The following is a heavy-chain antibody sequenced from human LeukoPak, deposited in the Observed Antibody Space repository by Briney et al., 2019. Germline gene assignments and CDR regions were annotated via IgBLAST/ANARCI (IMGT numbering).Heavy chain of an antibody. J-gene: IGHJ3*02. CDR2: ISTYNGNT. CDR1: GYTFTSYG. V-gene: IGHV1-18*01. Sequence: ASVKVSCKASGYTFTSYGISWVRQAPGQGREWMGWISTYNGNTNYAQKVQGRVTMTTDTSTSTAYMELRSLRSDDTAVYYCARGLRFMEWFTNDAFDIWGQGTMVTVSS. D-gene: IGHD3-3*01. CDR3: ARGLRFMEWFTNDAFDI.